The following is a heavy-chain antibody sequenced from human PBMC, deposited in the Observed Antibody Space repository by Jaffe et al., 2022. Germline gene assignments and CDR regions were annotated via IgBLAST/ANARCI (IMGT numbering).Heavy chain of an antibody. CDR2: IYTSGST. D-gene: IGHD3-10*01. J-gene: IGHJ4*02. V-gene: IGHV4-61*02. CDR1: GGSISSGSYY. Sequence: QVQLQESGPGLVKPSQTLSLTCTVSGGSISSGSYYWSWIRQPAGKGLEWIGRIYTSGSTNYNPSLKSRVTISVDTSKNQFSLKLSSVTAADTAVYYCARERYYFIDYWGQGTLVTVSS. CDR3: ARERYYFIDY.